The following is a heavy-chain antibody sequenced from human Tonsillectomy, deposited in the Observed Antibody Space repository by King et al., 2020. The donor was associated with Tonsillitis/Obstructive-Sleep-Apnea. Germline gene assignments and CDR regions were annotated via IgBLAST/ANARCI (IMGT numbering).Heavy chain of an antibody. V-gene: IGHV4-59*01. CDR2: IYYSGST. CDR3: AAKHNYYYMDV. J-gene: IGHJ6*03. Sequence: QLQESGPGLVKPSETLSLTCTVSGGSISSYYWSWIRQPPGKGLEWIGYIYYSGSTNYNPSLKSRVTISVDTSKNQFSLKLSSVTAADTAVYYCAAKHNYYYMDVWGKETTVTVSS. CDR1: GGSISSYY.